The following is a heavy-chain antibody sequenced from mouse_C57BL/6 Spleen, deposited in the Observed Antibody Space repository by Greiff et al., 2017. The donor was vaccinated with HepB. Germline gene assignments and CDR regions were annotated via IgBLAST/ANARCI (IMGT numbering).Heavy chain of an antibody. V-gene: IGHV14-2*01. CDR2: IDPEDGET. Sequence: VQLQQSGAELVKPGASVKLSCTASGFNIKDYYMHWVKQRTEQGLEWIGRIDPEDGETKYAPKFQGKATITADTSSNTAYLQLSSLTSEDTAVDNRARAVAKDDDAMDYWGQGTSVTVSS. CDR3: ARAVAKDDDAMDY. CDR1: GFNIKDYY. J-gene: IGHJ4*01. D-gene: IGHD1-1*01.